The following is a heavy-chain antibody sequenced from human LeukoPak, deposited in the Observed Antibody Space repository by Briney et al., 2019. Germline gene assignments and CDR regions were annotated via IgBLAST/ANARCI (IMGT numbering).Heavy chain of an antibody. CDR2: IYPGDSDT. J-gene: IGHJ3*02. D-gene: IGHD5-24*01. CDR3: ARLSEEMATIWGAFDI. V-gene: IGHV5-51*01. Sequence: GESLKISCNGSGYSFTSYWIGWVRQMPGKGLEWMGIIYPGDSDTRYSPSFQGQVTISADKSISTAYLQWSSLKASDTAVYYCARLSEEMATIWGAFDIWGQGTMVTVSS. CDR1: GYSFTSYW.